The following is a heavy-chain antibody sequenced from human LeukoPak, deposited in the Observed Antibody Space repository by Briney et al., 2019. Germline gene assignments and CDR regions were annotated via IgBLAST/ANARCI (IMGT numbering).Heavy chain of an antibody. J-gene: IGHJ4*02. V-gene: IGHV4-39*07. D-gene: IGHD1-26*01. CDR1: GGSISSSSYY. Sequence: SETLSLTCTVSGGSISSSSYYWGWIRQTPGKGLEWIGNIYYSGSTYYNPSLRSRVTISVDTSKNQFSLKLTSVTAADTAVCYCARESFYFDYWGQGTLVTVSS. CDR3: ARESFYFDY. CDR2: IYYSGST.